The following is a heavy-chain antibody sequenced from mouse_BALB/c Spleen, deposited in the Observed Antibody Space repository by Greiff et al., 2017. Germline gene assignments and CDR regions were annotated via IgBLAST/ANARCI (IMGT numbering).Heavy chain of an antibody. J-gene: IGHJ3*01. CDR3: TSSVQYYGSSYVPAWLAY. V-gene: IGHV1S22*01. CDR1: GYTFTSYW. Sequence: LQQPGSELVRPGASVKLSCKASGYTFTSYWMHWVKQRPGQGLEWIGNIYPGSGSTNYDEKFKSKATLTVDTSASTAYMQLSSLTSEDSAVYYCTSSVQYYGSSYVPAWLAYWGQGTLVTVSA. CDR2: IYPGSGST. D-gene: IGHD1-1*01.